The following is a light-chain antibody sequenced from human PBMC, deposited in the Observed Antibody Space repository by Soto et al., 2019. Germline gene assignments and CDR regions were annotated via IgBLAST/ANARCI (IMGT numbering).Light chain of an antibody. CDR1: QSISRT. CDR3: QQSSSNWRWK. CDR2: DAS. V-gene: IGKV3-11*01. Sequence: EILMTQSPATLSVSPVEVLTPSCSASQSISRTLAWYQQRPGQAPRLLIYDASNRAAGIPDRFSGSGSGTDFTLTISNLEPEDFAVYYCQQSSSNWRWKFGQGNKGAIK. J-gene: IGKJ1*01.